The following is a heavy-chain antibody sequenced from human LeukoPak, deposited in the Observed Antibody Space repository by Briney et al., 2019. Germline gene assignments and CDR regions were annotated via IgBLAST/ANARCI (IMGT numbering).Heavy chain of an antibody. J-gene: IGHJ4*02. D-gene: IGHD1-26*01. Sequence: GGSLRLSCAASGFTFDDSGMSWVRQAPGKGLKWVSSINWNGGSTGYADSVKGRFTISRDNAKNSLYLQMNSLRAEDTAWYYCARDLETRGRYFVDYWGQGTLVTVSS. V-gene: IGHV3-20*04. CDR1: GFTFDDSG. CDR3: ARDLETRGRYFVDY. CDR2: INWNGGST.